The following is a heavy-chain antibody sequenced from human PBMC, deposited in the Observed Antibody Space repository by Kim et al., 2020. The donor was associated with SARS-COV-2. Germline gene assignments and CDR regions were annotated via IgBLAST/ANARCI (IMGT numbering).Heavy chain of an antibody. D-gene: IGHD5-12*01. Sequence: SETLSLTCAVSGGSISSSNWWSWVRQPPGKGLEWIGEIYHSGSTNYNPSLKSRVTISVDKSKNQFSLQLSSVTAADTAVYYCARGGRGWLQLNSYGMDVWGQGTTVTVSS. CDR3: ARGGRGWLQLNSYGMDV. CDR2: IYHSGST. V-gene: IGHV4-4*02. J-gene: IGHJ6*02. CDR1: GGSISSSNW.